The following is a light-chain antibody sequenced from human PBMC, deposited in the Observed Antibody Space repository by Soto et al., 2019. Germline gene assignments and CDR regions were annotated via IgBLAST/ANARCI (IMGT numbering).Light chain of an antibody. V-gene: IGKV1-39*01. J-gene: IGKJ4*01. CDR1: QSISTF. Sequence: DIQMTQSPSSLSASVGDSVTIACRASQSISTFLNWYQQSPWTAPNLLISEASTLQSGVPPRFSGSGSGTEFTLAISSLQSEDFATYFCQRSYSTPPTFGGGTTGE. CDR3: QRSYSTPPT. CDR2: EAS.